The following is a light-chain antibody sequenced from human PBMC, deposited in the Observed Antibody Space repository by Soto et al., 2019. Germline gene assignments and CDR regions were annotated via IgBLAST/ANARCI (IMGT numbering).Light chain of an antibody. CDR2: DAS. CDR1: QGIRTR. V-gene: IGKV1D-12*01. CDR3: QQANSFPLI. J-gene: IGKJ4*01. Sequence: DIQLTQSPSSVSASVGDRVTITCRASQGIRTRLAWYQQKLGKAPNLLIYDASTLQSGVPSRFSGSGSETDFTLTIRSLQPEDFATYFCQQANSFPLIFGGGTKVEIK.